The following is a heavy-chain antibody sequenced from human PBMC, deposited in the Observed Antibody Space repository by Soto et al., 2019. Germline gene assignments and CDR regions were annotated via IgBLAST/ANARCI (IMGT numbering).Heavy chain of an antibody. CDR3: ARGTGDGYNYAPWFDP. J-gene: IGHJ5*02. CDR1: GGSISSYD. V-gene: IGHV4-59*01. Sequence: PSDTLSLTCTASGGSISSYDWIWIRLPPGKGLEWVGYVYYSGTTTYNPSLKSRVTISVDTSKNQFSLKLRSVTAAETTVDYCARGTGDGYNYAPWFDPWGQGSLVSVSS. D-gene: IGHD3-16*01. CDR2: VYYSGTT.